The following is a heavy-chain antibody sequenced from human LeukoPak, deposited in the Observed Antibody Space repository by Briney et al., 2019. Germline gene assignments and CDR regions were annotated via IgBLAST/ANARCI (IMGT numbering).Heavy chain of an antibody. V-gene: IGHV4-39*07. CDR3: ARKNVVVVAATLLNYFDY. Sequence: SETLSLTCTVSGGSISSSSYYWGWIRQPPGKGLEWIGTIYYSGSTYYNPSLKSRVTISVDTSKNQFSLRLSSVTAADTAVYYCARKNVVVVAATLLNYFDYWGQGTLVTVSS. CDR1: GGSISSSSYY. J-gene: IGHJ4*02. CDR2: IYYSGST. D-gene: IGHD2-15*01.